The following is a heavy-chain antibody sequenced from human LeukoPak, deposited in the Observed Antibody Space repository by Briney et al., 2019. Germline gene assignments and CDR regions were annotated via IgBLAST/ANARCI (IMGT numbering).Heavy chain of an antibody. CDR2: ISYSGST. J-gene: IGHJ4*02. CDR3: ARKDGDY. CDR1: GGSISSHY. V-gene: IGHV4-59*11. Sequence: RPSETLSLTCTVSGGSISSHYCSWIRQPPGKGLEWIGYISYSGSTNYNPSLKSRVTMSLDTSKNQFSLKLTSVTAADTAMYYCARKDGDYWGRGTLVTVSS.